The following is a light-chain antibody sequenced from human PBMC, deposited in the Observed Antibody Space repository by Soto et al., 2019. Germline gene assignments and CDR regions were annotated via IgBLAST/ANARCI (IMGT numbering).Light chain of an antibody. J-gene: IGKJ1*01. Sequence: SRDTQHRSSLTESLREIGTSTCRASQGIRNDLGWYQQKPGKAPKLLIYAASTLQSGVPSTFSGSLSGPHFSLTISCMQSEDFATNYCQQYYSYPPPVGQGTKVDIK. CDR2: AAS. V-gene: IGKV1-8*01. CDR1: QGIRND. CDR3: QQYYSYPPP.